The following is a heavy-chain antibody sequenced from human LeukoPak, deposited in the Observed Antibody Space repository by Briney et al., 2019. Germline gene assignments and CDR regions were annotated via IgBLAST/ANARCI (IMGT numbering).Heavy chain of an antibody. CDR1: GGSITNYY. D-gene: IGHD1-26*01. CDR2: IYYSGST. V-gene: IGHV4-59*12. J-gene: IGHJ4*02. Sequence: SETLSLTCTVSGGSITNYYWSWIRQPPGKGLEWIGYIYYSGSTNYNPSLKSRVTISVDTSKNQFSLKLTSVTAADTAVYYCARVQNGELDYWGQGTLVTVSS. CDR3: ARVQNGELDY.